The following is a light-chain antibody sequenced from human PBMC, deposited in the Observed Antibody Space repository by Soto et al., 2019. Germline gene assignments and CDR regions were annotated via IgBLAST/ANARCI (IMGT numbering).Light chain of an antibody. V-gene: IGKV3-15*01. CDR1: QSVGRN. J-gene: IGKJ4*01. CDR3: QQYNHWPPLT. CDR2: GAS. Sequence: EIVMTQSPATLSVSPGERATLSCRASQSVGRNLAWYQQKPGQAPRLLIYGASTRATGIPARFSGSGSGTEFTLTISSLQSEDFAVYSCQQYNHWPPLTFGGGTKVDIK.